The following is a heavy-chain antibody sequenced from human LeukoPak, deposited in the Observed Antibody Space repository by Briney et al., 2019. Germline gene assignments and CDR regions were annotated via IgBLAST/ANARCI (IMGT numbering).Heavy chain of an antibody. Sequence: SETLSLTCAVYGGSFSGYYWSWIRQPPGKGLEWIGEINHSGSTNYNPSLKSRVTISVDTSKNQFSLKLSSVTAADTAVYYCARDCSTSCYAGNAFDIWGQGTMVTVSS. V-gene: IGHV4-34*01. J-gene: IGHJ3*02. CDR2: INHSGST. CDR3: ARDCSTSCYAGNAFDI. D-gene: IGHD2-2*01. CDR1: GGSFSGYY.